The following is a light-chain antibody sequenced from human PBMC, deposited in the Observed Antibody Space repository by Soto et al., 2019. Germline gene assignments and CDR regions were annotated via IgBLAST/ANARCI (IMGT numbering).Light chain of an antibody. CDR1: QSVSSNY. V-gene: IGKV3-20*01. CDR2: VAS. CDR3: QQYGSIPRT. J-gene: IGKJ1*01. Sequence: EIVLTQSPGTLSLSPWERATLSCRASQSVSSNYLAWYQQKPGQAPRLLIYVASSRATGIPDRFSGSGSGTDFTLTISRLEPEDFAVYYCQQYGSIPRTFGQGTKVDIK.